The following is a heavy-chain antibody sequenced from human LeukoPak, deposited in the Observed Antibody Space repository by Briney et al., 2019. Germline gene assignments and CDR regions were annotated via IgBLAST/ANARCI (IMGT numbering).Heavy chain of an antibody. D-gene: IGHD3-10*01. CDR3: ARARLVRGVITQPNWFDP. V-gene: IGHV4-30-2*01. Sequence: SVTLSLTCAVSGGSISSGGYSWSWIRQPPGKGLEWIGYIYHSGSTYYNPSLKSRVTISVDRSKNQFSLKLSSVTAADTAVYYCARARLVRGVITQPNWFDPWGQGTLVTVSS. CDR2: IYHSGST. CDR1: GGSISSGGYS. J-gene: IGHJ5*02.